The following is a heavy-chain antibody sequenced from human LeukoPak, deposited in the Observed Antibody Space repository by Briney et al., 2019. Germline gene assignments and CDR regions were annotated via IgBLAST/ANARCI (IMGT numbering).Heavy chain of an antibody. J-gene: IGHJ4*02. CDR3: ARGSLGSIAARPGYVA. D-gene: IGHD6-6*01. CDR2: IYYSGST. V-gene: IGHV4-31*03. Sequence: PSETLSLTCTVSGGSISSGGYYWSWIRQHPGKGLEWIGYIYYSGSTYYNPSLKSRVTISVDTSKNQFSLKLSSVTAADTAVYYCARGSLGSIAARPGYVAWGQGTLVTVSS. CDR1: GGSISSGGYY.